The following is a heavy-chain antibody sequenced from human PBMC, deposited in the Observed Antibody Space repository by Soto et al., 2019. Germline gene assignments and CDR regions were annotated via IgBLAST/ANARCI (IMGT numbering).Heavy chain of an antibody. J-gene: IGHJ5*02. D-gene: IGHD2-15*01. CDR3: AKDMGYCSGGSCYSANWFDP. CDR1: GFPFSSYA. Sequence: TGGSLRLSCAASGFPFSSYAMSWVRQAPGKGLEWVSAISGSGGSTYYADSVKGRFTISRDNSKNTLYLQMNSLRAEDTAVYYCAKDMGYCSGGSCYSANWFDPWGQGTLVTVSS. V-gene: IGHV3-23*01. CDR2: ISGSGGST.